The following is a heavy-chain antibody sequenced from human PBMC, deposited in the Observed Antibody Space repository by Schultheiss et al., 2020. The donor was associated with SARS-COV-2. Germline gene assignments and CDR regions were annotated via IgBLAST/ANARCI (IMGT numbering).Heavy chain of an antibody. V-gene: IGHV4-59*12. Sequence: SQTLSLTCTVSGGSISSYYWSWIRQPPGKGLEWIGYIYYSGSTYYNPSLKSRVTISVDTSKNQFSLKLSSVTAADTAVYYCASSRSYGTDGDYWGQGTLVTVSS. CDR2: IYYSGST. J-gene: IGHJ4*02. CDR3: ASSRSYGTDGDY. D-gene: IGHD1-14*01. CDR1: GGSISSYY.